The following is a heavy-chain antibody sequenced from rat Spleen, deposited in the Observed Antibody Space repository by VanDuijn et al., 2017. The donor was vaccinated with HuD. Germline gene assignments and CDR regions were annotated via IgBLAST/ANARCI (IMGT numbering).Heavy chain of an antibody. Sequence: QVQLKESGPGLVQPSQTLSLTCTVSGFSLTSNGVSWVRQPPGKGLEWIAAISSGGSTYYNSALKSRLSISRDTSKSQVFLKMNSLQTEDTAIYFCTRGYIGTGYFEYWGQGVMVTVSS. D-gene: IGHD1-5*01. V-gene: IGHV2S12*01. CDR2: ISSGGST. CDR1: GFSLTSNG. J-gene: IGHJ2*01. CDR3: TRGYIGTGYFEY.